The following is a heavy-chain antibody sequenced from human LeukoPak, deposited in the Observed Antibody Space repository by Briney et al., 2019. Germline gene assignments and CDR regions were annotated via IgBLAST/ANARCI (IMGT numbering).Heavy chain of an antibody. J-gene: IGHJ5*02. D-gene: IGHD3-10*01. CDR3: ARNRGSAPYNWFDP. V-gene: IGHV4-38-2*01. CDR1: GYSISSGYY. Sequence: IRSETLSLTCAVSGYSISSGYYWGWIRQPPGKGLEWIGSIYHSGSTYYNPSLKSRVTISVDTSKNQFSLKLSSVTAADTAVYYCARNRGSAPYNWFDPWGQGTLVTVSS. CDR2: IYHSGST.